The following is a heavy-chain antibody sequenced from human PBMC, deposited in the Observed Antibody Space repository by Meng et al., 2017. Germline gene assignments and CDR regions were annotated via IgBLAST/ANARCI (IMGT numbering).Heavy chain of an antibody. V-gene: IGHV6-1*01. D-gene: IGHD1-26*01. CDR2: AYYRSKWYH. J-gene: IGHJ4*02. Sequence: QLQQSGPGLLKPSQTLSLTCAISGDSVSSNSAAWNWIRQSPSRGLEWLGRAYYRSKWYHDYAESVKSRISIDPDTSKNQFSLQLRSVTPEDSAVYYCARGSYSFDSWGQRTLVTVSS. CDR1: GDSVSSNSAA. CDR3: ARGSYSFDS.